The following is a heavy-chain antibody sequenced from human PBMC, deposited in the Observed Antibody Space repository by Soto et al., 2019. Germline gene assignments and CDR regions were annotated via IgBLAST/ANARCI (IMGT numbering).Heavy chain of an antibody. CDR1: GGSISSYY. Sequence: SETLSLTYTVSGGSISSYYWSWIRQPPGKGLEWIGYIYYSGSTNYNPSLKSRVTISVDTSKNQFSLKLSSVTAADTAVYYCARHNIVVVPAANHYYYYMDVWGKGTTVTVSS. J-gene: IGHJ6*03. D-gene: IGHD2-2*01. CDR3: ARHNIVVVPAANHYYYYMDV. V-gene: IGHV4-59*08. CDR2: IYYSGST.